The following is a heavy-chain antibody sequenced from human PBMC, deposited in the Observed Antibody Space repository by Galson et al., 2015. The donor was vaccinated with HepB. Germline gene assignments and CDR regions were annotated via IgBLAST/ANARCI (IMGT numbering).Heavy chain of an antibody. V-gene: IGHV5-51*01. CDR1: GYSFSNYW. D-gene: IGHD4-17*01. CDR2: IYPADSDT. J-gene: IGHJ4*02. CDR3: ARQEADMTTNY. Sequence: QSGAEVKKPGESLKISCKGSGYSFSNYWVGWVRQMPGKGLEWMGIIYPADSDTRYSPSFQGQVTISADKSISTAYLQWSSLKASDTAMYYCARQEADMTTNYWGQGTLVTVSP.